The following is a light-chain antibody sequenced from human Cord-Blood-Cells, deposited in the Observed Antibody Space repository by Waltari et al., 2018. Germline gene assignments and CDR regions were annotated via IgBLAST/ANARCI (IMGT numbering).Light chain of an antibody. CDR2: GAS. CDR3: QQYGSSPPTWT. CDR1: QSVSNSY. Sequence: EIVLTQSPGTLSLSPGERATLSCRASQSVSNSYLAWYQQKPGQAPRLLSYGASSRATGIPYRFSGSGSGTDFTLTISRLEPEDFAVYYCQQYGSSPPTWTFGQGTKVEIK. J-gene: IGKJ1*01. V-gene: IGKV3-20*01.